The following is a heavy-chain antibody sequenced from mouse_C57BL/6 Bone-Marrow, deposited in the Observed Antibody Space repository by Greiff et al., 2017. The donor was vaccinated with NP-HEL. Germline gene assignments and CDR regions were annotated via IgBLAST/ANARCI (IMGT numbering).Heavy chain of an antibody. D-gene: IGHD1-1*02. CDR2: IYPGNSDT. CDR3: TRSYGRYDWFAY. J-gene: IGHJ3*01. V-gene: IGHV1-5*01. CDR1: GYTFTSYW. Sequence: EVQLQQSGTVLARPGASVKMSCKTSGYTFTSYWMHWVKQRPGQGLEWIGAIYPGNSDTSYNQKVKGKAKLTAVTSASTAYMELSSLTNEDSAVYYCTRSYGRYDWFAYWGQGTLVTVSA.